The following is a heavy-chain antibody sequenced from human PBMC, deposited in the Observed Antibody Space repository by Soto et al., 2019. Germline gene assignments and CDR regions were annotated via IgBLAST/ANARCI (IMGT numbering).Heavy chain of an antibody. J-gene: IGHJ6*02. CDR3: ARDAGEYSYGHGYYGMDV. Sequence: VASVKVSCKASGYTFTGYYMHWVRQAPGQGLEWMGWINPNSGGTNYAQKFQGWVTMTRDTSISTAYMELSRLRSDDTAVYYCARDAGEYSYGHGYYGMDVWGQGTTVTVSS. CDR1: GYTFTGYY. CDR2: INPNSGGT. V-gene: IGHV1-2*04. D-gene: IGHD5-18*01.